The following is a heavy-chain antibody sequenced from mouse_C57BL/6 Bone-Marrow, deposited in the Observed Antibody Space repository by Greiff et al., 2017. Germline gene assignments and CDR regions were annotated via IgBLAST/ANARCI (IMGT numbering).Heavy chain of an antibody. V-gene: IGHV5-9-1*02. D-gene: IGHD1-1*01. J-gene: IGHJ4*01. CDR3: TRDGYYGSSRAMDY. CDR1: GFPFSSYA. CDR2: ISSGCDYI. Sequence: EVTLMESGDGLVKPGGSLKLSCPASGFPFSSYAMSWVRPTPGKRLEWVAYISSGCDYIYYEDTVKGRFPSSRDNARKTLYLQMSSRKSEDTAMYYCTRDGYYGSSRAMDYWGRGTAVTVTA.